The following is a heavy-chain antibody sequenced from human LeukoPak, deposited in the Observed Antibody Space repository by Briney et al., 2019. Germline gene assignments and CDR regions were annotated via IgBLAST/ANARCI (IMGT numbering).Heavy chain of an antibody. CDR3: ARGLTILDY. CDR2: INHSGST. D-gene: IGHD3-3*01. CDR1: GGSFSGYY. J-gene: IGHJ4*02. Sequence: SETLSLTCAVYGGSFSGYYWSWIRQPPGKGLEWIGEINHSGSTNYNPSLKSRVTISVDTSKNQFSLKLSSVTAADTAVYYCARGLTILDYWGQGTLVTVSS. V-gene: IGHV4-34*01.